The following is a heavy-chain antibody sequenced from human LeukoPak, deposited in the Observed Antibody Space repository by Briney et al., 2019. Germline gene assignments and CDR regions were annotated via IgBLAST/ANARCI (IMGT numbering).Heavy chain of an antibody. V-gene: IGHV3-23*01. J-gene: IGHJ4*02. Sequence: GGSLRLSCAASGFTFSSYAMSWVRQAPGKGLEWVSAISGSGGSTYYADSVKGRFTISRDNSKNTLYLQMNSLRAEDTAVYYCAKDQTALFYCSSTSCSAFDYWGQGTLVTVSS. CDR1: GFTFSSYA. CDR2: ISGSGGST. D-gene: IGHD2-2*01. CDR3: AKDQTALFYCSSTSCSAFDY.